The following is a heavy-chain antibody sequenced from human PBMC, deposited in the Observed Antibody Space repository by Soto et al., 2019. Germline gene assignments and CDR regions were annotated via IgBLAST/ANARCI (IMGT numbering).Heavy chain of an antibody. CDR3: AREEVNGYTRFYY. J-gene: IGHJ4*02. Sequence: QVQLVQSGAEVKKPGASVKVSCKASGYTFTRNVIHWMRQAPGQRLEWMGWINTGNDNLKYSQKFHGRVIITMDTYASTAYMDLSGLTAEDTAVYDCAREEVNGYTRFYYWGQGTLVTVSS. D-gene: IGHD5-18*01. CDR2: INTGNDNL. CDR1: GYTFTRNV. V-gene: IGHV1-3*04.